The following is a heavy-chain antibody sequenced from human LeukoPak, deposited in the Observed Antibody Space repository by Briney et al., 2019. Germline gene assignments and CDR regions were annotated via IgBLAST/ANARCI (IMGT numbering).Heavy chain of an antibody. D-gene: IGHD5-24*01. V-gene: IGHV3-23*01. CDR1: GFSFSSYA. CDR3: AKSGYNRFDY. J-gene: IGHJ4*02. CDR2: FSGSGGCT. Sequence: GGSLRLSCAASGFSFSSYAMSWVRQAPGEGLEWGSSFSGSGGCTYYADSVKGRFTISRDNSKNTLYLQMISLRAEDTAVYYCAKSGYNRFDYWGQGTLVTVSS.